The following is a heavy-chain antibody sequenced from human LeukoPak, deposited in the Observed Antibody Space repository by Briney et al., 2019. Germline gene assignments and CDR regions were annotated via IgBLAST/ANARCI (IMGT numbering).Heavy chain of an antibody. Sequence: SVKVSCKASGGTFSSYAISWVRQAPGQGLEWMGGIIPIFGTANYAQKFQGRVTITADESTSTAYMELSSLRSEDTAVYYCARGDYYGSRGYYIFDPWGQGTLVTVSS. CDR2: IIPIFGTA. CDR3: ARGDYYGSRGYYIFDP. CDR1: GGTFSSYA. J-gene: IGHJ5*02. V-gene: IGHV1-69*13. D-gene: IGHD3-22*01.